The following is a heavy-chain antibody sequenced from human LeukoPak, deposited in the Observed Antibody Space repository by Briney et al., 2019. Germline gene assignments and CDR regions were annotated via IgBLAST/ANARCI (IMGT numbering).Heavy chain of an antibody. V-gene: IGHV3-30*02. CDR2: IRHDGSNK. CDR1: GFPFSRYG. J-gene: IGHJ4*02. CDR3: ARDGFGELLPYYFDY. Sequence: GGSLRLSCATSGFPFSRYGMHWVRQPPGKGLFWLAFIRHDGSNKYYADSVKGRFTISRDNAKNSLYLQMNSLRAEDTAVYYCARDGFGELLPYYFDYWGQGTLVTVSS. D-gene: IGHD3-10*01.